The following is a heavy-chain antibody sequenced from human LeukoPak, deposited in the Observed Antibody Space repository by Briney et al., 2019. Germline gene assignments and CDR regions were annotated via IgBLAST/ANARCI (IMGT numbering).Heavy chain of an antibody. CDR2: INSDGTNI. D-gene: IGHD3-16*02. V-gene: IGHV3-74*01. Sequence: GGSLRLSCAASGFSFSNYWMHWVRQAPGKGLVWVSRINSDGTNIRYADSVKGRFTISRDNSKNTLYLQMNSLRAEDTAVYYCAKDGDYVWGSYRPLPFDYWGQGTLVTVSS. CDR1: GFSFSNYW. J-gene: IGHJ4*02. CDR3: AKDGDYVWGSYRPLPFDY.